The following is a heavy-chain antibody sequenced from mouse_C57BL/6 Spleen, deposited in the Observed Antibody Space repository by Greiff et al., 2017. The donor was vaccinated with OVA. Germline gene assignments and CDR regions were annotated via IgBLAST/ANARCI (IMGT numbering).Heavy chain of an antibody. Sequence: VQLQQSGPGLVKPSQSLSLTCSVTGYSITSGYYWNWIRQFPGNKLEWMGYISYDGSNNYNPSLKNRISITRDTSKNQFFLKLNSVTTEDTATYYCARKGNYEAMDYWGQGTSVTVSS. J-gene: IGHJ4*01. CDR1: GYSITSGYY. D-gene: IGHD1-1*01. CDR2: ISYDGSN. CDR3: ARKGNYEAMDY. V-gene: IGHV3-6*01.